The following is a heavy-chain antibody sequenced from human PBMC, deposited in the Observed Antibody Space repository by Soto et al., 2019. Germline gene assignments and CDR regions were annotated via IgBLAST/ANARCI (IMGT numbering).Heavy chain of an antibody. CDR1: GYTFTGYY. D-gene: IGHD1-1*01. J-gene: IGHJ6*03. Sequence: QVQLVQSGAEVKKPGASVKVSCKASGYTFTGYYIHWVRQAPGQGLEWMGWINPNSGGTNYAQKFQGWVTMTRDTSISTAYMELSRLRSDDTAVYYCARGLDSWRPDYDYYMDVWGKGTTVTVSS. CDR2: INPNSGGT. V-gene: IGHV1-2*04. CDR3: ARGLDSWRPDYDYYMDV.